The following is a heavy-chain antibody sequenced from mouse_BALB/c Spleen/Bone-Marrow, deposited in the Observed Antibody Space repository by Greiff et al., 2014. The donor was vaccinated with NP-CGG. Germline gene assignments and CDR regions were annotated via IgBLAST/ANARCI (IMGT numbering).Heavy chain of an antibody. D-gene: IGHD2-1*01. CDR1: GSTFTDYY. CDR2: IRNKANGYTT. J-gene: IGHJ1*01. CDR3: ARDKNYGSYWYFDV. Sequence: EVNLVESGGGLVQPGGSLRLSCATSGSTFTDYYMSWVRQPPGKALEWLGFIRNKANGYTTEYSASVKGRFTISRDNSQSILYLQMNTLRAEDSATYYCARDKNYGSYWYFDVWGAGTTVTVSS. V-gene: IGHV7-3*02.